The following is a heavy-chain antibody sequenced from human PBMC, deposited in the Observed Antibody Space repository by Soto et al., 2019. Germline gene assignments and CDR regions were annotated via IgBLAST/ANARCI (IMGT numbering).Heavy chain of an antibody. CDR2: IYHSGST. CDR1: GGSISSSNW. D-gene: IGHD4-17*01. Sequence: QVQLQESGPGLVKPSGTLSLTCAVSGGSISSSNWWSWVRQPAGKGLEWIGEIYHSGSTNYNPSLKSRVTISVDKSKNQFSLKLSSVTAADTAVYYCAATTVSYYYYYGMDVWGQGTTVTVSS. CDR3: AATTVSYYYYYGMDV. J-gene: IGHJ6*02. V-gene: IGHV4-4*02.